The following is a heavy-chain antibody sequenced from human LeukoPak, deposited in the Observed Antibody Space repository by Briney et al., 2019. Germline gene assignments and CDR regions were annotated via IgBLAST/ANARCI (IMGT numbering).Heavy chain of an antibody. J-gene: IGHJ4*02. CDR2: IIPIFGTA. CDR1: GGTFSSYA. V-gene: IGHV1-69*13. Sequence: SVKVSCKASGGTFSSYAISWVRQAPGQGLEWMGGIIPIFGTANYAQKFQGRVTITADESTSIAYMELSSLRSEDTAVYYCARERRVRGSYVGYFDYWGQGTLVTVSS. D-gene: IGHD1-26*01. CDR3: ARERRVRGSYVGYFDY.